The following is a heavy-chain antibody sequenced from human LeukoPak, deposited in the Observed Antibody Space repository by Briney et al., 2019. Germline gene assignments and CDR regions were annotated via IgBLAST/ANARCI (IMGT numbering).Heavy chain of an antibody. Sequence: GGSLRLSCAATGLSVSSNFMSWVRQAPGKGLEWASVIYGGGSTYYADSVKGRFTISRDTPKNTLYLQMNSLRVEDTAVYYCASWPVGWYGEDSWGQGTLVTVSS. CDR3: ASWPVGWYGEDS. J-gene: IGHJ4*02. V-gene: IGHV3-53*01. CDR2: IYGGGST. CDR1: GLSVSSNF. D-gene: IGHD6-19*01.